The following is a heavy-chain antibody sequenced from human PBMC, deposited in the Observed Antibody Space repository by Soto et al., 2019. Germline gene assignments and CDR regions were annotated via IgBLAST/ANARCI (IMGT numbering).Heavy chain of an antibody. J-gene: IGHJ4*02. V-gene: IGHV1-3*01. CDR3: AKVQAIGYCSGGSCYSPFDY. D-gene: IGHD2-15*01. Sequence: QVQLVQSGAEVRKPGASVKASCKASGYTFTSYAIHWVRQAPGQRLEWMGWINPDNGNTKYSQKFQGRVTITRDTSASTVYMELSSLRSEDTAVYYCAKVQAIGYCSGGSCYSPFDYWGRGTLVTVSS. CDR2: INPDNGNT. CDR1: GYTFTSYA.